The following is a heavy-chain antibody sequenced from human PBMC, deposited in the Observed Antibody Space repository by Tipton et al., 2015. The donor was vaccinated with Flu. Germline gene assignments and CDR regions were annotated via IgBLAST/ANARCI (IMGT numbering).Heavy chain of an antibody. J-gene: IGHJ4*02. CDR2: IYYSGST. CDR3: ARVAGGVPVYYFDY. Sequence: TLSLTCTASGGSISSYYWSWIRQPPGKGLEWIGYIYYSGSTNYNPSLKSRVTISVDTSKNQFSLKLSSVTAADTAVYYCARVAGGVPVYYFDYWGQGTLVTVSS. CDR1: GGSISSYY. V-gene: IGHV4-59*01. D-gene: IGHD1-14*01.